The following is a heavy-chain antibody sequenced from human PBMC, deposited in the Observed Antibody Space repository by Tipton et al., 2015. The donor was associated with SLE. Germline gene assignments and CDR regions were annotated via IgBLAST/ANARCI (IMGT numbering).Heavy chain of an antibody. D-gene: IGHD3-10*01. Sequence: GLVKPSETLSLTCTVSGGSIGDHYWIWVRQPPGKGLEWLGYIYFSGRSNYNPSLKSRITISVDASNNQFSLRLSSVTAADTAVYYCARGGRLELLASYGSGSRKPPRAFDIWGQGTMITVSS. CDR3: ARGGRLELLASYGSGSRKPPRAFDI. CDR2: IYFSGRS. V-gene: IGHV4-4*08. J-gene: IGHJ3*02. CDR1: GGSIGDHY.